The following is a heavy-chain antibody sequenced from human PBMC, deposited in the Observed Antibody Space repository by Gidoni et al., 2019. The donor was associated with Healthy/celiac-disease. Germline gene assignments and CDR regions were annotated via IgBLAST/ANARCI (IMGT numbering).Heavy chain of an antibody. J-gene: IGHJ4*02. CDR3: AKDLGWIHPMGGDY. V-gene: IGHV3-23*01. Sequence: EVQLLESGGGWVQHGGSLRLSCAASGFTCSSYAMSWVRQAPGKGLECVSAISGSCGSTYYADSVKGRFTISRDNSKNTLYLQMNSLRAEDTAVYYCAKDLGWIHPMGGDYWGQGTLVTVSS. CDR2: ISGSCGST. D-gene: IGHD5-18*01. CDR1: GFTCSSYA.